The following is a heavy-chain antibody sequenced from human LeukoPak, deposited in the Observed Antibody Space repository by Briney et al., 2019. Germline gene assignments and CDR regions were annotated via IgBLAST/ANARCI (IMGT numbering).Heavy chain of an antibody. J-gene: IGHJ6*02. CDR1: GFTFSIYA. D-gene: IGHD2-21*01. CDR2: ISYDGGIK. V-gene: IGHV3-30-3*01. Sequence: GRSLRLSCAASGFTFSIYAIHWVRQAPGKGLEWVALISYDGGIKYYADSVKGRFTISRDNPNNTVYLQVNSLRAEDTAVYYCARGNSINYYYFGMDVWGQGTTVTVSS. CDR3: ARGNSINYYYFGMDV.